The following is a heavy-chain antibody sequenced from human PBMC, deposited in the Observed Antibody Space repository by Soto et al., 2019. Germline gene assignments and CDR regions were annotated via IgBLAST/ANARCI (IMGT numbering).Heavy chain of an antibody. V-gene: IGHV3-30*18. CDR3: AKGGVITIFGVVYYMDV. D-gene: IGHD3-3*01. J-gene: IGHJ6*03. CDR1: GFTFSSYG. CDR2: ISYDGSNK. Sequence: GGSLRLSCAASGFTFSSYGMHWVRQAPGKGLEWVAVISYDGSNKYYADSVKGRFTISRDNSKNTLYLQMNSLRAEDTAVYYCAKGGVITIFGVVYYMDVWGKGTTVTVS.